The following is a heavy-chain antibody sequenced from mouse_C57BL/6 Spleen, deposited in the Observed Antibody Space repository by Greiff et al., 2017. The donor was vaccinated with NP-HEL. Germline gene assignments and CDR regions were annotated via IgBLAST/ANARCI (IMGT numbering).Heavy chain of an antibody. CDR1: GYTFTSYW. D-gene: IGHD1-1*01. Sequence: QVQLQQPGAELVKPGASVKMSCKASGYTFTSYWITWVKQRPGQGLEWIGDIYPGSGSTNYNEKFKSKATLTVDTSSSTAYMQLSSLTSEDSAVYYCAREGTVVSRAMDYWGQGTSVTVSS. CDR2: IYPGSGST. J-gene: IGHJ4*01. V-gene: IGHV1-55*01. CDR3: AREGTVVSRAMDY.